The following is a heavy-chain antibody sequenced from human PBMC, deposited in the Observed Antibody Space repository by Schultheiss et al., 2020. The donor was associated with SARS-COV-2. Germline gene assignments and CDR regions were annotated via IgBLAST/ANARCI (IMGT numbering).Heavy chain of an antibody. D-gene: IGHD2-15*01. CDR1: GGTFSSYA. J-gene: IGHJ5*02. CDR3: ARDMRYCSGGSCYPNWFDP. Sequence: SVKVSCKASGGTFSSYAISWVRQAPGQGLEWMGGISAYNGNTNYAQKLQGRVTITADKSTSTAYMELSSLRSEDTAVYYCARDMRYCSGGSCYPNWFDPWGQGTLVTVSS. V-gene: IGHV1-69*10. CDR2: ISAYNGNT.